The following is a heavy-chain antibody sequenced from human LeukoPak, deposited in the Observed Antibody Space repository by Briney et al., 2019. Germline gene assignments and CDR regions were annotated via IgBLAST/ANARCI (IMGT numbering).Heavy chain of an antibody. CDR3: ARDGYGDYVPVY. V-gene: IGHV4-38-2*02. CDR2: IYHSGST. J-gene: IGHJ4*02. Sequence: SETLSLTCTVSGYSISSGYYWGWIRQPPGKGLEWIGSIYHSGSTYYNPSLKSRVTISVDTSKNQFSLKLSSVTAADTAVYYCARDGYGDYVPVYWGQGTLVTVSS. CDR1: GYSISSGYY. D-gene: IGHD4-17*01.